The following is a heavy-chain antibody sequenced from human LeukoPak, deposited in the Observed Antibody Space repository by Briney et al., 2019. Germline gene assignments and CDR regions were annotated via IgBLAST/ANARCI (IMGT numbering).Heavy chain of an antibody. D-gene: IGHD6-6*01. Sequence: ASETLSLTCTVSGGSVSSGTYYWTWIRRPAGKGLEWIGRIYTSGSTNFDPSLKSRVSISLGTSQNQFSLKLSSVTAADTAVYYCAREGAARNFDYWGQGILVTVSS. V-gene: IGHV4-61*02. CDR1: GGSVSSGTYY. J-gene: IGHJ4*02. CDR2: IYTSGST. CDR3: AREGAARNFDY.